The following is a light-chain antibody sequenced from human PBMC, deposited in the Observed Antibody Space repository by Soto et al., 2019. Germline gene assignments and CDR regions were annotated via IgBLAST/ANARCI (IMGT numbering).Light chain of an antibody. V-gene: IGLV1-44*01. J-gene: IGLJ3*02. CDR2: SDN. CDR3: AAWDDTLKSRV. Sequence: QLVLTQPPSVSGAPGQRVTISCSGSSSNIGSYNVLWYQQLPGTAPKFLIYSDNQRPSGVPDRFSASKSGTSASLAINGLQSEDEADYYCAAWDDTLKSRVFGGGTKLTVL. CDR1: SSNIGSYN.